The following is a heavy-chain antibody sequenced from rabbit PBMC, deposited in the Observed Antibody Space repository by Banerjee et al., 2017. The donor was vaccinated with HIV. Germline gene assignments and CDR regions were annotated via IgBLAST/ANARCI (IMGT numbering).Heavy chain of an antibody. D-gene: IGHD4-1*01. Sequence: QEQLVESGGGLVKPEGSLPLTCKASGFSFSSTSYMCGVRQAPGKGLKLIACIYTDSDGTWYASWVNGRFSISKTSSTTVTLQMTSLTVADTATYFCARDLAGVIGWNFNLWGPGTLVTVS. CDR1: GFSFSSTSY. V-gene: IGHV1S45*01. CDR2: IYTDSDGT. J-gene: IGHJ4*01. CDR3: ARDLAGVIGWNFNL.